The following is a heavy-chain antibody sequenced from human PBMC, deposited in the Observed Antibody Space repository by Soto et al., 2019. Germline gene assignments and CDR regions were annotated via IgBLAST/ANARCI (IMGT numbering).Heavy chain of an antibody. CDR2: INHSGST. V-gene: IGHV4-34*01. CDR1: GGSFSGYY. Sequence: SETLSLTCAVYGGSFSGYYWSWIRQPPGKGLEWIGEINHSGSTNYNPSLKSRVTISVDTSKNQFSLKLSSVTAADTAVYYCARVRVTMVRGVITSHWFDPWGQGTLVTVSS. CDR3: ARVRVTMVRGVITSHWFDP. J-gene: IGHJ5*02. D-gene: IGHD3-10*01.